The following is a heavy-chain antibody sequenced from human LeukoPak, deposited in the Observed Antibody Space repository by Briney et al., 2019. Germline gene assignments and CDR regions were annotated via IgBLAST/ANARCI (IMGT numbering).Heavy chain of an antibody. CDR1: GFTFSSYG. D-gene: IGHD5-12*01. CDR3: ARDPSRQDIVATISYYMDV. CDR2: IWYGGSNK. Sequence: GGSLRVSCVASGFTFSSYGMHWVRQAPGKGLEWVAVIWYGGSNKYYADSVKGRFTISRDNSKNTLYLQMNSLRAEDTAVYYCARDPSRQDIVATISYYMDVWGKGTTVTVSS. J-gene: IGHJ6*03. V-gene: IGHV3-33*01.